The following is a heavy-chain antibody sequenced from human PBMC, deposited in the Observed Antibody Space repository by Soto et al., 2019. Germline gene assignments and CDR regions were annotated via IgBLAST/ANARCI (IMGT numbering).Heavy chain of an antibody. J-gene: IGHJ2*01. D-gene: IGHD1-26*01. V-gene: IGHV1-69*01. CDR3: AISGNSRVYFDL. CDR2: IVRLFGTA. CDR1: GGTLNNFA. Sequence: QVQLVQSGAEVKKPGSSVKVSCKASGGTLNNFAVSWVRQAPGQGLEGMGGIVRLFGTANYAQKFQGRVTITSDESTRTAYMELRNLRSEDTAIYYCAISGNSRVYFDLWGRGTLVTVSS.